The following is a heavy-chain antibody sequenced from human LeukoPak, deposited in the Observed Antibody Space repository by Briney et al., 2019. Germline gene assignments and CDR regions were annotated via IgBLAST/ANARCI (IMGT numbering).Heavy chain of an antibody. CDR3: ARDIRYFDL. V-gene: IGHV3-7*01. CDR2: INQEGRDK. CDR1: GFTFSSYW. J-gene: IGHJ2*01. Sequence: PGGSLRLSCAASGFTFSSYWMTWVRQAPGKGLEWVGNINQEGRDKNYVDSVKGRFTISRDNAKNSLYLQMNNLRAADTAVYYCARDIRYFDLWGRGTLVTVSS.